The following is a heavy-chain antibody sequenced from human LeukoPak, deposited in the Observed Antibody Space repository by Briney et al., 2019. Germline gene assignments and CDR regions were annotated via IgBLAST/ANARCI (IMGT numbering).Heavy chain of an antibody. J-gene: IGHJ3*02. CDR2: IYHSGST. Sequence: SQTLSLTCTVSGGSISSGGYYWSWIRQPPGKGLEWIGYIYHSGSTYYNPSLKSRVSISLDASKTHFSLKLSSVTAADTAVYYCARGREHLVVVTAVRVRTVQDAFDIWGQGIMVTVFS. V-gene: IGHV4-30-2*01. CDR1: GGSISSGGYY. CDR3: ARGREHLVVVTAVRVRTVQDAFDI. D-gene: IGHD2-21*02.